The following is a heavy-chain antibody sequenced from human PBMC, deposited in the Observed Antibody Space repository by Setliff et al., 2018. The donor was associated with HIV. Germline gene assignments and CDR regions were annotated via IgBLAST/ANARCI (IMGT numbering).Heavy chain of an antibody. J-gene: IGHJ4*02. D-gene: IGHD3-3*01. V-gene: IGHV4-4*07. Sequence: SETLSLTCNVSGDSLNTYYWSWIRQSGGKGLEWIGRIYASGKTTFNPSLKSQVRMSVDTSKNQFSLKLTSVTASDTAVYYCARGNNDLESFDYWGQGALVTVSS. CDR1: GDSLNTYY. CDR2: IYASGKT. CDR3: ARGNNDLESFDY.